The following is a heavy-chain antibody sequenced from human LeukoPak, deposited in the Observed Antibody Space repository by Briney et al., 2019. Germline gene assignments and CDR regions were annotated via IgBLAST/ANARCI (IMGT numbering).Heavy chain of an antibody. CDR1: GFTFNSYG. D-gene: IGHD2-21*01. J-gene: IGHJ4*02. V-gene: IGHV3-23*01. CDR2: ISGSGGAT. CDR3: AKAPVTTCSGAYCYPFDY. Sequence: PGGSLRLSCAASGFTFNSYGMSWVRQAPGKGLEWVSGISGSGGATYYADSVKGRFTISRDSSKNTLYLQMNRLRAEDAAVYYCAKAPVTTCSGAYCYPFDYWGQGTLVTVSS.